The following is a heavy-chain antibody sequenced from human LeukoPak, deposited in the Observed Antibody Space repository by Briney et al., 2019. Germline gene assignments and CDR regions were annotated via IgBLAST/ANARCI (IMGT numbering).Heavy chain of an antibody. Sequence: ASVKVSCKASGYTFTGYYMHWVRQAPGQGLEWMGWINPNSGGTNYAQKFRGWVTMTRDTSISTAYMELSRLRSDDMAVYYCASGIAAAGIGGTDYYGMDVWGQGTTVTVSS. V-gene: IGHV1-2*04. CDR1: GYTFTGYY. CDR2: INPNSGGT. CDR3: ASGIAAAGIGGTDYYGMDV. D-gene: IGHD6-13*01. J-gene: IGHJ6*02.